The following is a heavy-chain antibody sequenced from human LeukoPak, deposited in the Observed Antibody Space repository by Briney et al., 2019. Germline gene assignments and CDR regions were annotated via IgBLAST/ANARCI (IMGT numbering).Heavy chain of an antibody. D-gene: IGHD6-13*01. J-gene: IGHJ4*02. Sequence: SGPTLVNPTQTLTLTCTFSGFSLSTSGVGVGWTRQPPGKALEWLALIYWDDDKRYSPSLKSRLTITKDTSKNQVVLTMTNMDPVDTATYYCARHSSSWYGNFFDYWGQGTLVTVSS. V-gene: IGHV2-5*02. CDR1: GFSLSTSGVG. CDR3: ARHSSSWYGNFFDY. CDR2: IYWDDDK.